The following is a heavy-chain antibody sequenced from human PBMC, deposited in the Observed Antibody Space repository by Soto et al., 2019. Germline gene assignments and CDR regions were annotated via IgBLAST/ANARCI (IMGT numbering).Heavy chain of an antibody. J-gene: IGHJ4*02. CDR2: RSGSGGST. V-gene: IGHV3-23*01. Sequence: GGSLGLSCAASGFTFSSYAMSGVRKAPGEGLEWVSARSGSGGSTYYADAVKGRFTISRDNSKNTLYLQMNSLRAEDTAVYYCAKDQRQLIVVVTAMFYWGQGTLVTVSS. D-gene: IGHD2-21*02. CDR1: GFTFSSYA. CDR3: AKDQRQLIVVVTAMFY.